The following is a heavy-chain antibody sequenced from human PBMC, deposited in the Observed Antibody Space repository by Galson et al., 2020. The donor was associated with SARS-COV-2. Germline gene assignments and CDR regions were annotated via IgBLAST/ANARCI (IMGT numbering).Heavy chain of an antibody. CDR2: MNPNSGNT. CDR1: GYTFTSYD. V-gene: IGHV1-8*01. D-gene: IGHD3-3*01. Sequence: ASVKVYCKASGYTFTSYDINWVRQATGQGLKWMGWMNPNSGNTGYAQKFQGRVTMTRNTSISTAYMELSSLRSEDTAVYYCARDFDFGVVLYGMDVWGQGTTVTVSS. J-gene: IGHJ6*02. CDR3: ARDFDFGVVLYGMDV.